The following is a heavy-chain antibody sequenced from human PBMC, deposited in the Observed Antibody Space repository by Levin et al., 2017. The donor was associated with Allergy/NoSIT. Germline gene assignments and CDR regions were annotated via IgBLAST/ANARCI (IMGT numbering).Heavy chain of an antibody. CDR3: ARCGDNAGSGTYHDS. CDR2: ISTGGNTR. V-gene: IGHV3-48*03. D-gene: IGHD3-10*01. J-gene: IGHJ5*02. Sequence: GGSLRLSCAASGFTFSTHEMNWVRQAPGKGLEWVSFISTGGNTRYYADSVKGRFTISADNANNSLFLQMSNLRAEDTAVYYCARCGDNAGSGTYHDSWGQGTLVTVSS. CDR1: GFTFSTHE.